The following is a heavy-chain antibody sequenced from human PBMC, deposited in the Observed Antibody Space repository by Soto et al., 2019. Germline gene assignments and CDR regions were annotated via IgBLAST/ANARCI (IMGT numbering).Heavy chain of an antibody. V-gene: IGHV3-23*01. D-gene: IGHD6-19*01. CDR3: AKASYSSGYPYYFDY. J-gene: IGHJ4*02. CDR1: GFTFSSYA. Sequence: EVQLLESGGGLVQPGGSLRLSCAASGFTFSSYAMSWVRQAPGKGLEWVSAISGSGGSTYYADSMKGRFTISRDNSKNTLYLQMNSLRAEDTAVYYCAKASYSSGYPYYFDYWGQGTLVTVSS. CDR2: ISGSGGST.